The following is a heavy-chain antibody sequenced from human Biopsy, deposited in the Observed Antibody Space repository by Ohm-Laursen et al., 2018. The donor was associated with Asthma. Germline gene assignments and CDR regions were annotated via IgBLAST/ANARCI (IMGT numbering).Heavy chain of an antibody. J-gene: IGHJ6*02. CDR2: IYHSGPT. Sequence: PGTLSLTCTVSGGSIISSSWWSWVRQTPGKGLEWIGEIYHSGPTNYNPSLKSRVTISVDKSKNQFSLKLTSVTAADTPVYYCAKIYDRLVLYGMDVWGQGTTVTVSS. CDR1: GGSIISSSW. CDR3: AKIYDRLVLYGMDV. V-gene: IGHV4-4*03. D-gene: IGHD6-19*01.